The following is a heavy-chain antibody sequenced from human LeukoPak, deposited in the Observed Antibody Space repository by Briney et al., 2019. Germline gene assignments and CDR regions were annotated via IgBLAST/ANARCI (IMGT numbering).Heavy chain of an antibody. CDR2: ISGSGGST. Sequence: SGGSLRLSCEGSRFSFANYAMSWVRQSPGKGVEWVSAISGSGGSTYYADSVKGRFTISRDNSKNTLYLQMNSLRAEDTAVYYCAKGSIAAAGFFDYWGQGTLVTVSS. D-gene: IGHD6-13*01. V-gene: IGHV3-23*01. J-gene: IGHJ4*02. CDR1: RFSFANYA. CDR3: AKGSIAAAGFFDY.